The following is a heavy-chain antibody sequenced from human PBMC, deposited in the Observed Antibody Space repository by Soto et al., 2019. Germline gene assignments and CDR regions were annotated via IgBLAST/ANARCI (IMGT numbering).Heavy chain of an antibody. Sequence: WGSLRLSCAASGFTFVSYAIRCVRHSPFKGLEWVAVISYDGSNKYYADSVKGRFTISRDNSKNTLYLQMNSLRAEDTAVYYCARATSVATPFDYWGQGTLVTVSS. J-gene: IGHJ4*02. CDR1: GFTFVSYA. CDR2: ISYDGSNK. CDR3: ARATSVATPFDY. V-gene: IGHV3-30-3*01. D-gene: IGHD5-12*01.